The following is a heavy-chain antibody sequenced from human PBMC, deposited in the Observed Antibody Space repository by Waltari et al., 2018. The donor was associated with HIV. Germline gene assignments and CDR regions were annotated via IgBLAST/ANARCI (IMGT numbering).Heavy chain of an antibody. Sequence: VQLVESGGGSIKTGGSLRLSCTASGFSVSNHWLDWVRQGPGTGLVWGARLKSDGSSRNYADAVKGRFVISRDNARNTVYLQLNSLRVEDTAMYFCARASHYIEFSTFDGDYYFDVWGRGTRVAVSS. V-gene: IGHV3-74*01. CDR3: ARASHYIEFSTFDGDYYFDV. CDR1: GFSVSNHW. J-gene: IGHJ4*02. D-gene: IGHD2-15*01. CDR2: LKSDGSSR.